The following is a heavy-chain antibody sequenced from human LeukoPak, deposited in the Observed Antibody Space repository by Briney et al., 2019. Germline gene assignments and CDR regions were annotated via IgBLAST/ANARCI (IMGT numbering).Heavy chain of an antibody. CDR1: TFNFGLYV. D-gene: IGHD3-22*01. CDR2: ISGGGLST. V-gene: IGHV3-23*01. CDR3: AKDRDSSGYYYEAYFDY. J-gene: IGHJ4*02. Sequence: GGSLRLSCEASTFNFGLYVMTWARQAPGKGLEWVSGISGGGLSTYYTDSVKGRFTISRDNSKNTLYLQMNSLRAEDTAVYYCAKDRDSSGYYYEAYFDYWGQGTLVTVSS.